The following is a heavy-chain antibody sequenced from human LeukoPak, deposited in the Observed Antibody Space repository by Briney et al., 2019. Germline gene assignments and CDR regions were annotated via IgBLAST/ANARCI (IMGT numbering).Heavy chain of an antibody. CDR3: SKSANYHGSGSYVSLEDY. D-gene: IGHD3-10*01. J-gene: IGHJ4*02. CDR2: FSGSGGRT. V-gene: IGHV3-23*01. CDR1: GFTFSNYG. Sequence: GGSLRLSCVASGFTFSNYGMNWVRQAPGQGLEWVSGFSGSGGRTYYAESVKGRFTISRDNSKNTLYLHMNSLRAEDTAVYYWSKSANYHGSGSYVSLEDYWGQGTLVTVSS.